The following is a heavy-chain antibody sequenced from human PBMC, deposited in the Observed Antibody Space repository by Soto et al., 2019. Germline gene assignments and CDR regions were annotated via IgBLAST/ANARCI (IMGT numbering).Heavy chain of an antibody. CDR2: IKSKTNGGTT. CDR1: GFTFSNAW. CDR3: TTDDPINRS. V-gene: IGHV3-15*01. Sequence: EVQLVESGGGLVKAGESLRVSCAASGFTFSNAWMSWVRQAPGKGLEWVGRIKSKTNGGTTDYAAPVKGRFSVSRDDSRDMLYLQMNSLKTEDTAVYYCTTDDPINRSWGQGTLVTVSS. J-gene: IGHJ5*02.